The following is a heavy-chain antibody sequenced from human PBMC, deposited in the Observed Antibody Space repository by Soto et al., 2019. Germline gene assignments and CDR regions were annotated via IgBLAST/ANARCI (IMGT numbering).Heavy chain of an antibody. CDR2: ISAYNGNT. Sequence: GASVKVSFKASGYTFTSYGISWVRQAPGQGLEWMGWISAYNGNTNYAQKLQGRVTMTTDTSTSTAYMELRSLRSDDTAVYYCARDHSSGWYTNYYYGMDVWGQGTTVTVSS. CDR1: GYTFTSYG. J-gene: IGHJ6*02. D-gene: IGHD6-19*01. V-gene: IGHV1-18*01. CDR3: ARDHSSGWYTNYYYGMDV.